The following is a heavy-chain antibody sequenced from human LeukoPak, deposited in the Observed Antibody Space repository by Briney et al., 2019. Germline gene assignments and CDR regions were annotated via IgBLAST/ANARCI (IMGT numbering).Heavy chain of an antibody. CDR2: ISDDGSP. Sequence: SETLSLTCTVSGGSISSSSYYWGWVRQPPGKGLTWIGGISDDGSPFYNPSLQSRLTISIDTSKNQFSLRLTSVTAADTALYYCARLSDDGGLFDFWGQGTLVTVSS. CDR3: ARLSDDGGLFDF. V-gene: IGHV4-39*01. J-gene: IGHJ4*02. CDR1: GGSISSSSYY. D-gene: IGHD3-16*01.